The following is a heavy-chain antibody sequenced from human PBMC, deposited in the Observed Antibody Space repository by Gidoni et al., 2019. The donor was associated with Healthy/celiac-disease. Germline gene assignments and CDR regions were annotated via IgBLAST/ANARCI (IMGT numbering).Heavy chain of an antibody. D-gene: IGHD3-10*01. V-gene: IGHV4-34*01. CDR1: GGSFSGSY. CDR3: ARAGYYGSGSYDDY. J-gene: IGHJ4*02. CDR2: INHSGST. Sequence: QVQLQQWGAGLLKPSETLSPTCAVYGGSFSGSYWSWLRQPPGKGLEWIGEINHSGSTIYNPSLKSRVTISVDTSKNQFSLKLSSVTAADTAVYYCARAGYYGSGSYDDYWGQGTLVTVSS.